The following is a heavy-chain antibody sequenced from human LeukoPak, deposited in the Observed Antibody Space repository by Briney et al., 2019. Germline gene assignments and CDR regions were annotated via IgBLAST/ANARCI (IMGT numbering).Heavy chain of an antibody. D-gene: IGHD3-22*01. CDR2: IYYSGST. Sequence: SETLSLTCTVSGGSISSYYWSWIRQPPGKGLEWIGYIYYSGSTNYNPSLKSRVTISVDTSKNQFSLKLSSVTAADTAVYYCARDPYYDSSGYYTFDYWGQGTLVTVSS. V-gene: IGHV4-59*01. CDR3: ARDPYYDSSGYYTFDY. J-gene: IGHJ4*02. CDR1: GGSISSYY.